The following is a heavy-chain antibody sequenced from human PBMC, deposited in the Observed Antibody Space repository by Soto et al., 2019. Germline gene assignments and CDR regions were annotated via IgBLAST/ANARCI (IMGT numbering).Heavy chain of an antibody. V-gene: IGHV1-3*01. Sequence: GASVKVSCKASGYTFTSYAMHWVRQAPGQRLEWMGWINAGNGNTKYSQKFQGRVTITRDTSASTAYMELSSLRSEDTAVYYCAREVGSGFYYYYYGMDVWGQGTTVTVS. J-gene: IGHJ6*02. CDR3: AREVGSGFYYYYYGMDV. D-gene: IGHD6-19*01. CDR1: GYTFTSYA. CDR2: INAGNGNT.